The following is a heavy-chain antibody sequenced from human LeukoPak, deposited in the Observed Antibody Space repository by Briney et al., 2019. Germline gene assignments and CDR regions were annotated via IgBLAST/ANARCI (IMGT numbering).Heavy chain of an antibody. CDR2: IYYSGST. CDR1: GGSVSSGSYY. V-gene: IGHV4-61*01. D-gene: IGHD2-2*01. Sequence: SQTLSLTCAVSGGSVSSGSYYWSWIRQPPGKGLEWIGYIYYSGSTNYNPSLKSRVTISVDTSKNQFSLKLSSVTAADTAVYYCARDKDIVVVPAAMTWDYYYGMDVWGKGTTVTVSS. CDR3: ARDKDIVVVPAAMTWDYYYGMDV. J-gene: IGHJ6*04.